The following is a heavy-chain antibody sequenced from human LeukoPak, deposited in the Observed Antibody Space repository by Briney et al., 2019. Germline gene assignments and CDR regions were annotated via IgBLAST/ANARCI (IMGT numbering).Heavy chain of an antibody. D-gene: IGHD3-10*01. CDR1: GFTFSNAW. CDR3: ARDPGDYGSGSY. J-gene: IGHJ4*02. CDR2: IKQDGSEK. V-gene: IGHV3-7*01. Sequence: GGSLRLSCAASGFTFSNAWMSWVRQAPGKGLEWVANIKQDGSEKYYVDSVKGRFTISRDNAKNSLYLQMNSLRAEDTAVYYCARDPGDYGSGSYWGQGTLVTVSS.